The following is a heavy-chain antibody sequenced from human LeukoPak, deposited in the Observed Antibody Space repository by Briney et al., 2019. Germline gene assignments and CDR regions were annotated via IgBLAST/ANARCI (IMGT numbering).Heavy chain of an antibody. J-gene: IGHJ4*02. CDR3: ARDLDYGSGSFSN. CDR2: ISPDSGGT. V-gene: IGHV1-2*02. CDR1: GYTFTDYY. Sequence: ASVKVSCKTSGYTFTDYYMHWVRQAPGQGLERMGWISPDSGGTDYAQKFQDRVTMTRDTSISTAYMELGSLRSDDTAVYYCARDLDYGSGSFSNWGQGAIVTVSS. D-gene: IGHD3-10*01.